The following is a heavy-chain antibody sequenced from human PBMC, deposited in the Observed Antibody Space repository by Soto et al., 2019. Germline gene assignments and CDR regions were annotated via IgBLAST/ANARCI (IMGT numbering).Heavy chain of an antibody. J-gene: IGHJ5*01. CDR2: IYSSGST. D-gene: IGHD3-10*01. V-gene: IGHV4-59*01. Sequence: SETLSLTCTVSGGSISSYYWSWIRQPPGKGLEWIGYIYSSGSTNYNPSLKSRVTISVDTPKNQFSLNLSSVTAATTPVYYWGRERVYYYHSVSSFNWFDPWGQGTLVTVSS. CDR1: GGSISSYY. CDR3: GRERVYYYHSVSSFNWFDP.